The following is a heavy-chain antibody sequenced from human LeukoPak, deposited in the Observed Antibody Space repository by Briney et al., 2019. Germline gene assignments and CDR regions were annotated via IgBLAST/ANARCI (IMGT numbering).Heavy chain of an antibody. V-gene: IGHV4-31*03. D-gene: IGHD3-10*01. CDR3: ARDRGLLSYYYGMDV. Sequence: PSQTLSLTCTVSGGSISSGGYYWSWLRQHPGKGLEWIGYIYYSGSTYYNPSLKSRVTISVDTSKNQFSLKLSSVTAADTAVYYCARDRGLLSYYYGMDVWGQGTTVTVSS. CDR2: IYYSGST. J-gene: IGHJ6*02. CDR1: GGSISSGGYY.